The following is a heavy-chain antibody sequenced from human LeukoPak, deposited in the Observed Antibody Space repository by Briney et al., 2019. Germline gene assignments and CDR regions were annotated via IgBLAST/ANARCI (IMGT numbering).Heavy chain of an antibody. D-gene: IGHD2/OR15-2a*01. J-gene: IGHJ4*02. CDR1: GFTFNTYD. Sequence: GGPLRLSCAASGFTFNTYDMSWVRQAPGKGLEWVSSINGGGGSTFYADSVKGRFTISRDNSKNTLYLQMNSLRAEDTAVYYCANTSTSYYWGQGTLVTVSS. CDR3: ANTSTSYY. V-gene: IGHV3-23*01. CDR2: INGGGGST.